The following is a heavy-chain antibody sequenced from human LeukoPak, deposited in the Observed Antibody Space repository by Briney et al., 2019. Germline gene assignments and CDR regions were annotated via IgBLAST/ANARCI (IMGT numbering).Heavy chain of an antibody. J-gene: IGHJ4*02. CDR2: IYYSGST. D-gene: IGHD3-3*01. CDR3: ARGVRHYDFWSGYYDPRFDY. V-gene: IGHV4-59*01. CDR1: GGSISSYY. Sequence: SETLSPTCTVSGGSISSYYWSWIRQPPGKGLGWIGYIYYSGSTNYNPSLKSRVTISVDTSKNQFSLKLSSVTAADTAVYYCARGVRHYDFWSGYYDPRFDYWGQGTLVTVSS.